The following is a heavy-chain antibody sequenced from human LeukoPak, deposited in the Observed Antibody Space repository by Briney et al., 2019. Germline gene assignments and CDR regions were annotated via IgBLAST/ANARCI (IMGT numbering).Heavy chain of an antibody. CDR3: AGDLSVTAKFDY. CDR1: GYSISSGSY. CDR2: IFHSGTT. Sequence: SETLSLTCAVSGYSISSGSYWGWIRQPPGKGLEWIGSIFHSGTTYHNPSLKSRVTISVDTSKNQVSLKLSSVTAADTAVYYCAGDLSVTAKFDYWGQGTLVTVSS. J-gene: IGHJ4*02. V-gene: IGHV4-38-2*02. D-gene: IGHD5-18*01.